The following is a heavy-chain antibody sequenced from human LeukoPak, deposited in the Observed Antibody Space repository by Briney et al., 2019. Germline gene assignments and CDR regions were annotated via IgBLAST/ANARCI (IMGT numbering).Heavy chain of an antibody. V-gene: IGHV3-30-3*01. CDR2: ISDDGSNK. D-gene: IGHD6-19*01. CDR1: TFTFNSYA. J-gene: IGHJ4*02. CDR3: ASNTSDWYGEGYLDS. Sequence: PGGSLRLSCAASTFTFNSYALHWVRQAPGKGLEWVAVISDDGSNKYYADSVKGRFTISRDNSKNTVYLQMNSLSAEDTAVYYCASNTSDWYGEGYLDSWGQGTLVTVSS.